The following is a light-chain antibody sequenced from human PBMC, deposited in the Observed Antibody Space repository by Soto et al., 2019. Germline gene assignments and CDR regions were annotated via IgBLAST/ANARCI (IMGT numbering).Light chain of an antibody. Sequence: QSVLTQPASVSGSPGQSITISCTGTSSDVGGYNYVSWYQQHPGKAPKFMIYDVSNRPSGVSNRFSGSKSGNTASLTISGLQAADEADYYCSSYTSSSALVFGGGTQLTVL. V-gene: IGLV2-14*03. CDR3: SSYTSSSALV. CDR2: DVS. CDR1: SSDVGGYNY. J-gene: IGLJ2*01.